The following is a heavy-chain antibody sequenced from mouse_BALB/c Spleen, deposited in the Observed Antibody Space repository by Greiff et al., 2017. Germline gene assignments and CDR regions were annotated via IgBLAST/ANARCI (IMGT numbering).Heavy chain of an antibody. D-gene: IGHD2-10*02. CDR1: GFTFSNYW. J-gene: IGHJ2*01. V-gene: IGHV6-6*02. CDR3: TRPYGNYRYFDY. Sequence: EVKLVESGGGLVQPGGSMKLSCVASGFTFSNYWMNWVRQSPEKGLEWVAEIRLKSNNYATHYAESVKGRFTISRDDSKSSVYLQMNNLRAEDTGIYYCTRPYGNYRYFDYWGQGTTLTVSS. CDR2: IRLKSNNYAT.